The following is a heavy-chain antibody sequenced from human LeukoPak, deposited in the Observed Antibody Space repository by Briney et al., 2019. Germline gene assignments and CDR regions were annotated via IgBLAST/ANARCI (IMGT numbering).Heavy chain of an antibody. CDR1: GFTFSDHY. V-gene: IGHV3-72*01. J-gene: IGHJ5*01. Sequence: GGSLRLSCAASGFTFSDHYMDWVRQAPGKGPEWVGRTRNKANSYNTDYAASGKGRFTVSRDDSKNSLYLQMTSLKAEDTAVYYCTRVLGGGILWFDYWGQGALVTVSS. CDR3: TRVLGGGILWFDY. CDR2: TRNKANSYNT. D-gene: IGHD1-26*01.